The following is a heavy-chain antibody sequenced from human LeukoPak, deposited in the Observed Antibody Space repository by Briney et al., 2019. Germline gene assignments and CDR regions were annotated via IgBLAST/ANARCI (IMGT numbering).Heavy chain of an antibody. V-gene: IGHV3-33*01. CDR2: IWYDGGNK. Sequence: PGRSLRLSCAAYGFTFSSYGMHWVRQAPGKGLEREAVIWYDGGNKYYADSVKGRFTISRDNSKNTLYLQMNSLRAEDTAVYYCARDLPHNCGGDCPWVYWGQGTLVSVSS. CDR3: ARDLPHNCGGDCPWVY. J-gene: IGHJ4*02. CDR1: GFTFSSYG. D-gene: IGHD2-21*02.